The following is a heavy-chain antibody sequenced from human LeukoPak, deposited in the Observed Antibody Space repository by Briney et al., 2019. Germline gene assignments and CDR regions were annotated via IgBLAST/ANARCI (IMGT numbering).Heavy chain of an antibody. V-gene: IGHV3-7*01. Sequence: GGSLRLSYAASGFTFSIFWMSWVRRAPGKGLEWVANIKQDGSAKYYVNSVKGRFTISRDNARNSLYLEMNNLRAEDTAIYYCATSYDSSGNNWGQGTLVTVSS. CDR1: GFTFSIFW. CDR2: IKQDGSAK. D-gene: IGHD3-22*01. CDR3: ATSYDSSGNN. J-gene: IGHJ4*02.